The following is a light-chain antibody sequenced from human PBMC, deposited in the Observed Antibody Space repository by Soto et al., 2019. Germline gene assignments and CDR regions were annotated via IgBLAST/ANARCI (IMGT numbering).Light chain of an antibody. V-gene: IGLV2-8*01. CDR3: SSYAGSLYV. CDR2: EVS. CDR1: SSDVGGYNY. J-gene: IGLJ1*01. Sequence: ALTQPPSASGSPGQSVTISCTGTSSDVGGYNYVSWYQQHPGKAPKLMIYEVSKRPSGVPDRFSGSKSGNTASLTVSGLXXXDXXDYYCSSYAGSLYVFGTGTKLTVL.